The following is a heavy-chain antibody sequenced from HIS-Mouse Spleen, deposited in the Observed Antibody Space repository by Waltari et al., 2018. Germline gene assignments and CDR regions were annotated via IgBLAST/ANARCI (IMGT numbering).Heavy chain of an antibody. Sequence: EVQLVETGGGLIQPGGSLRLSCAASGFTVSSISMSWVRQAPGKGLEWVSVIYSGGSTYYADSVKGRFTISRDNSKNTLYLQMNSLRAEDTAVYYCARDHGDSSSWYWYFDLWGRGTLVTVSS. CDR3: ARDHGDSSSWYWYFDL. D-gene: IGHD6-13*01. V-gene: IGHV3-53*02. CDR2: IYSGGST. J-gene: IGHJ2*01. CDR1: GFTVSSIS.